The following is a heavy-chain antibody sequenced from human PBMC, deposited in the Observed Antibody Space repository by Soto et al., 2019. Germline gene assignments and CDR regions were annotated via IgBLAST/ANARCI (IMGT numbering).Heavy chain of an antibody. CDR2: IIPIFGTA. Sequence: ASVKVSCKASGGTFSSHAISWVRQAPGQGLEWMGGIIPIFGTANYAQKFQGRVTITANKSTSTAYMELSSLRSEDTAVYYCARVGGLWFGDKSYYYYGMDVWGQGTTLTVSS. CDR3: ARVGGLWFGDKSYYYYGMDV. D-gene: IGHD3-10*01. CDR1: GGTFSSHA. J-gene: IGHJ6*02. V-gene: IGHV1-69*06.